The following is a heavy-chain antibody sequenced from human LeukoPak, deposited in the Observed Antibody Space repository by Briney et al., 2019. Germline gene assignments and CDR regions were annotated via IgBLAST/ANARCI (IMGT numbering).Heavy chain of an antibody. D-gene: IGHD1-26*01. V-gene: IGHV3-74*01. CDR2: ISYDESST. CDR1: GFTFTDYW. Sequence: PGGSLRLSCAASGFTFTDYWMHWVRQVPGKGLVWVSRISYDESSTNYRDSVKGRFTISRDNARNTLYLQMNSLRAEDTAVYYCARDLGLDYWGQGTLVTVSS. CDR3: ARDLGLDY. J-gene: IGHJ4*02.